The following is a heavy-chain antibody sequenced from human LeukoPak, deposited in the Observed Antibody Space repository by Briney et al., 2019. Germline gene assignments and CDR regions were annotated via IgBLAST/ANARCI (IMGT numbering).Heavy chain of an antibody. CDR2: ISSSSSYI. D-gene: IGHD2-15*01. Sequence: GGSLRLSCAASGFTLGSYSMNWVRQAPGKGLEWVSSISSSSSYIYYADSVKGRFTISRDNAKNSLYLQMNSLRAEDTAVYYCARDIYCSGGSCYFPLYAFDIWGQGTMVTVSS. CDR3: ARDIYCSGGSCYFPLYAFDI. V-gene: IGHV3-21*01. J-gene: IGHJ3*02. CDR1: GFTLGSYS.